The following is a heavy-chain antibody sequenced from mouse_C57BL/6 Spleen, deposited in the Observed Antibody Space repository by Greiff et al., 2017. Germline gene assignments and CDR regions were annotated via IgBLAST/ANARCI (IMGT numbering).Heavy chain of an antibody. J-gene: IGHJ1*03. CDR2: ISYDGSN. Sequence: EVKLVESGPGLVKPSQSLSLTCSVTGYSITSGYYWNWIRQFPGNKLEWMGYISYDGSNNYNPSLKNRISITRDTSKNQFFLKLNSVTTEDTATYYCARDRSNRYFDVWGTGTTVTVSS. V-gene: IGHV3-6*01. CDR1: GYSITSGYY. D-gene: IGHD2-5*01. CDR3: ARDRSNRYFDV.